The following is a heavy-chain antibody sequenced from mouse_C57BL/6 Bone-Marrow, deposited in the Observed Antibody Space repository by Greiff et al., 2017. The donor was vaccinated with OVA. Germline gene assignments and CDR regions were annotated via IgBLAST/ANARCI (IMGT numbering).Heavy chain of an antibody. CDR1: GYTFTSYW. V-gene: IGHV14-3*01. CDR2: IDPANGNT. D-gene: IGHD1-1*01. Sequence: EVQLQQPGAELVKPGASVKLSCKASGYTFTSYWMHWVKQRPEQGLEWIGRIDPANGNTKYAPKFQGKATITADTSSNTAYLQLSSLTSEDTAIYYCARWGVITTVVATGDYWGQGTTLTVSS. J-gene: IGHJ2*01. CDR3: ARWGVITTVVATGDY.